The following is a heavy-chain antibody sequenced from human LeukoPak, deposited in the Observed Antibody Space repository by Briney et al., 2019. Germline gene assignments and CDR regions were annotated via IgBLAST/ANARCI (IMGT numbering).Heavy chain of an antibody. CDR1: GGSISSSSYY. CDR2: IHYSGST. CDR3: ARGSSSFNNDANY. V-gene: IGHV4-39*07. J-gene: IGHJ4*02. D-gene: IGHD6-6*01. Sequence: PSETLSLTCTVSGGSISSSSYYWGWIRQPPGKGLEWIGSIHYSGSTNYNPSLKSRVTILVDTSKNQFSLKLSSVTAADTAVYYCARGSSSFNNDANYWGQGTLVTVSS.